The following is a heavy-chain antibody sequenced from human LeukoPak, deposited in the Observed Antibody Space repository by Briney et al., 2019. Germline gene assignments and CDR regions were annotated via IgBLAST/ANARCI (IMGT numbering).Heavy chain of an antibody. V-gene: IGHV1-2*02. Sequence: ASVKVSCKASGYTFTGYYMHWVRQAPGQGLEWMGWINPNSGGTNYAQKLQGRVTMTTDTSTSTAYTELRSLRSDDTAVYYCARAGGGSYYYYYYYMDVWGKGTTVTVSS. D-gene: IGHD1-26*01. CDR2: INPNSGGT. CDR3: ARAGGGSYYYYYYYMDV. J-gene: IGHJ6*03. CDR1: GYTFTGYY.